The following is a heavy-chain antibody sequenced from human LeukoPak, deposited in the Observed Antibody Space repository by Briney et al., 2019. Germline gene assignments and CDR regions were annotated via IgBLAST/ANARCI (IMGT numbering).Heavy chain of an antibody. Sequence: RIIYPGDSDTRYSPSFQGQVTILADKSITTAFPQWSSLKASDTAMYYCARGTGSPRTLDSWGQGTLVTVSS. D-gene: IGHD6-25*01. V-gene: IGHV5-51*01. CDR2: IYPGDSDT. CDR3: ARGTGSPRTLDS. J-gene: IGHJ4*02.